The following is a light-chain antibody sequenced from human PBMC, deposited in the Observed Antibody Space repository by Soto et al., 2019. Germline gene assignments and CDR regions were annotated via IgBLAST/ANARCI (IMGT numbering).Light chain of an antibody. Sequence: IPLTQSPSSLSASAGDRVTITCRASQGISSYLAWYQQKPGKAPKLLIYATSTLQSGVPSRFSGSGSGTDFTLTISSLQPEDFATYFCQQVNDYPRTFGQGTKVESK. CDR3: QQVNDYPRT. V-gene: IGKV1-9*01. CDR1: QGISSY. CDR2: ATS. J-gene: IGKJ1*01.